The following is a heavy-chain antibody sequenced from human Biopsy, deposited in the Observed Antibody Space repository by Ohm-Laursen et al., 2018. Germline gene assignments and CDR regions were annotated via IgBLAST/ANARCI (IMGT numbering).Heavy chain of an antibody. CDR2: VYNGGIT. CDR3: ARDRGYYSDRTVPGYFDL. J-gene: IGHJ2*01. CDR1: GGSIISYY. D-gene: IGHD3-22*01. Sequence: SETLSLTCSVSGGSIISYYWTCIRQPPGKGLEWIGHVYNGGITNYNPSLKSRVTISKDTSKNHFSLRLRSVTPADTAIYYCARDRGYYSDRTVPGYFDLWGRGTLVTVSS. V-gene: IGHV4-59*01.